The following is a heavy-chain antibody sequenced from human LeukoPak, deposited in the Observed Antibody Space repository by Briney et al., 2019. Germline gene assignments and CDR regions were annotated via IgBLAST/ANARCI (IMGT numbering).Heavy chain of an antibody. CDR2: IHSSGNT. V-gene: IGHV4-4*07. CDR3: ARVELSNYYYYMDV. Sequence: PSETLSLTCTVSGGSISGYYWNWIRQPAGKGLEWIGRIHSSGNTIYNPSLKSRVTMSVDTSKNQFSLKLSSVTAADTAVYYCARVELSNYYYYMDVWGKGTTVTVSS. CDR1: GGSISGYY. D-gene: IGHD1-26*01. J-gene: IGHJ6*03.